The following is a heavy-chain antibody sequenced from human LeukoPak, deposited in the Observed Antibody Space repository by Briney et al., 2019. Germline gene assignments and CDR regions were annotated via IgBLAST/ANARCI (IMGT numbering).Heavy chain of an antibody. CDR1: GGSITNYY. V-gene: IGHV4-4*07. J-gene: IGHJ4*02. D-gene: IGHD5-24*01. Sequence: PSETLSLTCTVSGGSITNYYWSWIRQPAGKGLEWIGHIYNSRCTNYNPSLKGRVTMSVATSKNQFSLHLSSVTAADTAVYYCATTMATAGYFDYWGQGTLVTVSS. CDR3: ATTMATAGYFDY. CDR2: IYNSRCT.